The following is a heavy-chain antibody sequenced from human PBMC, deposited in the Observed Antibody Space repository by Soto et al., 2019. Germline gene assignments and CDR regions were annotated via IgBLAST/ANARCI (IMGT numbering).Heavy chain of an antibody. J-gene: IGHJ6*03. CDR1: GYTFTSYD. D-gene: IGHD2-8*01. Sequence: ASVKVSCKASGYTFTSYDINWVRQATGQGLEWMGWMNPNSGNTGYAQKFQGRVTMTRNTSISTAYMELSSLRSEDTAVYYCARGGCTNGVCYTVRYYYYYMDVWGKGTTVTVSS. V-gene: IGHV1-8*01. CDR3: ARGGCTNGVCYTVRYYYYYMDV. CDR2: MNPNSGNT.